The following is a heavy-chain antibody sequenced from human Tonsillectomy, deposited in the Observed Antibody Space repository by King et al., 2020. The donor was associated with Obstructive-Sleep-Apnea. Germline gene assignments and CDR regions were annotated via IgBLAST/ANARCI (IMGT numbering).Heavy chain of an antibody. Sequence: VQLVESGGGFVQTGGSLRLSCAASGFTFSVYAMNWVRQAPGKGLEWVSSISGNGGDSTYYADSVKGRFTISRDNSKNTLYLQMNSLRAEDPAVYYCAKDLSSWYSDYPFDYWGQGALVTVSS. CDR3: AKDLSSWYSDYPFDY. CDR2: ISGNGGDST. V-gene: IGHV3-23*04. CDR1: GFTFSVYA. D-gene: IGHD6-13*01. J-gene: IGHJ4*02.